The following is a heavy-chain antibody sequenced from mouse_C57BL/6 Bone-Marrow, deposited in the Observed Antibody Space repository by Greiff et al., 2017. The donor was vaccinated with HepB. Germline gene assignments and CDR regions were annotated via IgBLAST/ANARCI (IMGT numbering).Heavy chain of an antibody. Sequence: EVKLVESGGGLVQPGGSMKLSCAASGFTFSDAWMDWVRQSPEKGLEWVAEIRNKANNHATYYAESVKGRFTISRDDSKSSVDLKMNSLRAEDTGIYYCTRGSGLYDAMDYWGQGTSVTVSS. CDR1: GFTFSDAW. CDR2: IRNKANNHAT. J-gene: IGHJ4*01. CDR3: TRGSGLYDAMDY. D-gene: IGHD2-3*01. V-gene: IGHV6-6*01.